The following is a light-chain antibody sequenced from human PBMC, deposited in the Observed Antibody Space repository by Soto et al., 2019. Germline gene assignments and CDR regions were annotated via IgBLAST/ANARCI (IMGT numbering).Light chain of an antibody. CDR3: QQLTSYPRST. J-gene: IGKJ5*01. V-gene: IGKV1-9*01. Sequence: RLTQSPSFLSASFGDRVTLPCTASQGISNYLAWYQQRPGKAPKLLIYAASTLQTGVPSRFSGSGSGTEFTLTISSLQPEDFATYHCQQLTSYPRSTFGQGTRLEIK. CDR1: QGISNY. CDR2: AAS.